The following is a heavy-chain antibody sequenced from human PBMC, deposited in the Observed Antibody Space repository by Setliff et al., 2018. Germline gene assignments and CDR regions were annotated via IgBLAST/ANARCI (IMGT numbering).Heavy chain of an antibody. J-gene: IGHJ4*02. D-gene: IGHD6-13*01. CDR2: IYYSGST. Sequence: SETLSLTCTVSGGSISSSSYYWGWIRQPPGKGLEWIGSIYYSGSTYYNPSLKSRVTISVDTSKNQFSLKLSSVTAADTAVYYCARRGMSSSWFRGYFDYWGQGTLVTSPQ. CDR3: ARRGMSSSWFRGYFDY. CDR1: GGSISSSSYY. V-gene: IGHV4-39*01.